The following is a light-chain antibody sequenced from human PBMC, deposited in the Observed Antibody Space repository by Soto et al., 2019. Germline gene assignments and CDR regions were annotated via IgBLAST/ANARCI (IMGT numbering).Light chain of an antibody. V-gene: IGKV1-5*01. CDR2: DAS. Sequence: DIQLTQSPSSLSASVGDRVTITCRASHSINDWLAWYQQKPGKAPKLLIYDASSLESGVPSRFSGSGSGTEFSLTISDLQPEDFAVYYCQQRENWPLTFGGGTKVEIK. J-gene: IGKJ4*01. CDR3: QQRENWPLT. CDR1: HSINDW.